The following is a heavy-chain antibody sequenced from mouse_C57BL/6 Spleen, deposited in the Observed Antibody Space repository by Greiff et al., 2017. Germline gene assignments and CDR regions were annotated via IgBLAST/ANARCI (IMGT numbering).Heavy chain of an antibody. CDR3: ARADYYGSSYGYYYAMDY. CDR2: ISSGSSTI. CDR1: GFTFSDYG. J-gene: IGHJ4*01. V-gene: IGHV5-17*01. D-gene: IGHD1-1*01. Sequence: EVKVVESGGGLVKPGGSLKLSCAASGFTFSDYGMHWVRQAPEKGLEWVAYISSGSSTIYYADTVKGRFTISRDNAKNTLFLQMTSLRSEDTAMYYCARADYYGSSYGYYYAMDYWGQGTSVTVSS.